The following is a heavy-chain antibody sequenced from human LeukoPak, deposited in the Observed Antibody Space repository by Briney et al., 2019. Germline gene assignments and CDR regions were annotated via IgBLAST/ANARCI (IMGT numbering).Heavy chain of an antibody. Sequence: PGGSLRLSCAASGFTFSSYSMNWVRQAPVKGLEWVSSISSSSSYIYYADSVKGRFTISRDNAKNSLYLQMNSLRAEDTAAYYCARDHIVVVTAIGAFDIWGQGTVVTVSS. D-gene: IGHD2-21*02. V-gene: IGHV3-21*01. CDR3: ARDHIVVVTAIGAFDI. J-gene: IGHJ3*02. CDR2: ISSSSSYI. CDR1: GFTFSSYS.